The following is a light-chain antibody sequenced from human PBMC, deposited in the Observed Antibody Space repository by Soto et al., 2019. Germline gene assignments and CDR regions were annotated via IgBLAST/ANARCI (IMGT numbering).Light chain of an antibody. V-gene: IGLV1-40*01. Sequence: QSVLTQPPSVSGAPGQRVTISCTGSSSNIGAGYVVHWYQQLPGTAPKLLIYGNSNRPSGVPDQFSGSKSGTSASLAITGLQSEDEADYYCATWDDDVSGVVFGGGTKLTVL. CDR1: SSNIGAGYV. J-gene: IGLJ2*01. CDR2: GNS. CDR3: ATWDDDVSGVV.